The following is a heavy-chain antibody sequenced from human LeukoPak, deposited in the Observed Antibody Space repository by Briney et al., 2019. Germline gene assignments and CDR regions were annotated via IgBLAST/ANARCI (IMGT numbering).Heavy chain of an antibody. CDR1: GYTFTSYD. D-gene: IGHD2-15*01. CDR3: ARGTFIEVVAATRPYYYYGMDV. V-gene: IGHV1-8*01. J-gene: IGHJ6*02. CDR2: MNPNSGNT. Sequence: GASVKVSCKASGYTFTSYDINWVRQATGQGLEWMGWMNPNSGNTGYAQKFQGRVTMTRNTSISTAYMELSSLRSEDTAVYYCARGTFIEVVAATRPYYYYGMDVWGQGTTVTVSS.